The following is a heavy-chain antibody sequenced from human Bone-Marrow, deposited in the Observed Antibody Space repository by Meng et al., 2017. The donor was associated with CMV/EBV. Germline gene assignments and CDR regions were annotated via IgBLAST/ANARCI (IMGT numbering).Heavy chain of an antibody. CDR1: GGTFSSYA. CDR2: IIPIFGTA. CDR3: ARRGRTAMEVVPAAPSYYYYGMDV. V-gene: IGHV1-69*05. J-gene: IGHJ6*02. D-gene: IGHD2-2*01. Sequence: SVKVSCKASGGTFSSYAISWVRQAPGQGLEWMGGIIPIFGTANYAQKFQGRVTITTDESTSTAYMELSRLRSEDTAVYYCARRGRTAMEVVPAAPSYYYYGMDVWGQGTTVTVSS.